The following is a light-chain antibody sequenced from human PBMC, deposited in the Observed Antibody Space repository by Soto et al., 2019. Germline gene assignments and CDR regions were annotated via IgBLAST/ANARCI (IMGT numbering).Light chain of an antibody. J-gene: IGKJ4*01. CDR2: TAS. CDR3: QQLYTYPLT. CDR1: QGINSY. Sequence: DIQLIQSPSFLSASVGDRVTVTCRASQGINSYLAWYQQKPGKAPKLLIYTASTLQSGVPSRFSGSGSGTEFTLTITSLQPEDFAAYYCQQLYTYPLTFGGGTKVDIK. V-gene: IGKV1-9*01.